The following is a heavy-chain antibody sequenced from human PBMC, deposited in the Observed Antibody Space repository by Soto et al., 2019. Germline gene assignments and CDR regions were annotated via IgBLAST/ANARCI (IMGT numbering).Heavy chain of an antibody. Sequence: SETLSLTXAVYGGSFSGYYWSWIRQPPGKGLEWIGEINHSGSTNYNPSLKSRVTISVDTSKNQFSLKLSSVTAADTAVYYCARSGNTIVRGVIINYYYYYYGMDVWGQGTTVTVS. J-gene: IGHJ6*02. V-gene: IGHV4-34*01. D-gene: IGHD3-10*01. CDR1: GGSFSGYY. CDR3: ARSGNTIVRGVIINYYYYYYGMDV. CDR2: INHSGST.